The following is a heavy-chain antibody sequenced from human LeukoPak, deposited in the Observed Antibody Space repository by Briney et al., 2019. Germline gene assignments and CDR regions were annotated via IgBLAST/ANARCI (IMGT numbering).Heavy chain of an antibody. Sequence: PGGSLRLSCAASGFTFSSYAMSWVRQAPGKGLEWASSISGIGGSTYYADSVKGRFTISRDNSKNTLYLQMNSLRAEDTAVYYCAKVPRGHYFDLWGRGTLVTVSS. CDR3: AKVPRGHYFDL. CDR1: GFTFSSYA. CDR2: ISGIGGST. V-gene: IGHV3-23*01. J-gene: IGHJ2*01. D-gene: IGHD1-14*01.